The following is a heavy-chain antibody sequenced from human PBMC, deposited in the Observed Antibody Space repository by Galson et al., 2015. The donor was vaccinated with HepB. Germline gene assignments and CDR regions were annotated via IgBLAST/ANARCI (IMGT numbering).Heavy chain of an antibody. CDR1: GFTFSNYA. V-gene: IGHV3-30-3*01. Sequence: SLRLSCAASGFTFSNYAMHWVRQAPGKGLEWVAVISYDGSNENYADSVKGRYTISRDNSKNTLYMQMNSLRVEDTAVYYCARGPVWSAYYGGGDYWGQGTLVTVSS. CDR3: ARGPVWSAYYGGGDY. D-gene: IGHD3-3*01. CDR2: ISYDGSNE. J-gene: IGHJ4*02.